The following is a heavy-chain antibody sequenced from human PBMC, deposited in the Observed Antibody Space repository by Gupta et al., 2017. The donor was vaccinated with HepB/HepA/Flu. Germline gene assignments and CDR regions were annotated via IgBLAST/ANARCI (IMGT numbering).Heavy chain of an antibody. CDR2: INHSGST. V-gene: IGHV4-34*01. CDR1: GGSFSGYY. CDR3: ARSGAYSSSWYCAFDI. Sequence: QVQLQQWGAGLLKPSEPLSLTCAVYGGSFSGYYWTWIRQPPGKGLEWIGEINHSGSTNYNPSRKSRVNISVDTSKNQFSLKLSSVTAADTAVYYCARSGAYSSSWYCAFDIWGQGTMVTVSS. J-gene: IGHJ3*02. D-gene: IGHD6-13*01.